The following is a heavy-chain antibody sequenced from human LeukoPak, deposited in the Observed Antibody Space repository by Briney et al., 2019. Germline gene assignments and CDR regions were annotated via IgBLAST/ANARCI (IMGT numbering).Heavy chain of an antibody. CDR1: GYSFISSG. CDR2: ISGYNGNT. J-gene: IGHJ6*02. Sequence: ASVKVSCKCSGYSFISSGVNWVRQAPGQGLEWMGWISGYNGNTNYAEKVQGRVTMTTDTSTQTVFMELRSLTYDDTAVYFCARSGFSVVPIANYHYGMDVWGQGTTVAVSS. V-gene: IGHV1-18*01. D-gene: IGHD2-2*01. CDR3: ARSGFSVVPIANYHYGMDV.